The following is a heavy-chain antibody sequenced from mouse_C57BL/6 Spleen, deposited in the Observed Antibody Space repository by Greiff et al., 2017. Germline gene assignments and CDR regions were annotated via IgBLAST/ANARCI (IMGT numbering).Heavy chain of an antibody. CDR3: TTGGGNYPYAMDY. Sequence: EVQLVESGAELVRPGASVKLSCTASGFNIKDDYMHWVKQRPEQGLEWIGWLDPENGDTEYASKFQGKATITSDTSSNTAYLQLSSLTSEDTAVYYCTTGGGNYPYAMDYWGQGTSVTVSS. J-gene: IGHJ4*01. D-gene: IGHD2-1*01. CDR1: GFNIKDDY. V-gene: IGHV14-4*01. CDR2: LDPENGDT.